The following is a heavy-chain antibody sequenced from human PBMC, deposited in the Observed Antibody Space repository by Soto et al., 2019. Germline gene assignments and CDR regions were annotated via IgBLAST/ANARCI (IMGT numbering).Heavy chain of an antibody. CDR2: FSGSGDTT. CDR3: AKDRSRYCSGGSCYSVRYFDL. Sequence: GGSLRLSCAASGFTFTTYAMSWVRQAPGKGLEWVSTFSGSGDTTYYADSVKGRFTISRDNSENTLYLQINSLRADDTAIYFCAKDRSRYCSGGSCYSVRYFDLWGRGTLVTVSS. D-gene: IGHD2-15*01. V-gene: IGHV3-23*01. J-gene: IGHJ2*01. CDR1: GFTFTTYA.